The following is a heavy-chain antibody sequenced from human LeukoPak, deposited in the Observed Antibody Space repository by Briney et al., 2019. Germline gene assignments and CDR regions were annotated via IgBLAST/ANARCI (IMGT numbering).Heavy chain of an antibody. Sequence: SETLSLTCAVYGGSFSGYYWSWIRQPPGKGLEWIGEINHSGSTNYNPSLKSRVTISVDTSKNQFSLKLSSVTAADTAVYYCARGSEFSLYQLSYYYMDVWGKGTTVTVSS. D-gene: IGHD3-16*02. J-gene: IGHJ6*03. CDR3: ARGSEFSLYQLSYYYMDV. CDR1: GGSFSGYY. CDR2: INHSGST. V-gene: IGHV4-34*01.